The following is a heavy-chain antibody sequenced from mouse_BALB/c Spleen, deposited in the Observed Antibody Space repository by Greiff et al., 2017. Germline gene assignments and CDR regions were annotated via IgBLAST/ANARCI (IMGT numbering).Heavy chain of an antibody. Sequence: EVQLKQSGAELVRSGASVKLSCTASGFNIKDYYMHWVKQRPEQGLEWIGWIDPENGDTEYAPKFQGKATMTADTSSNTAYLQLSSLTSEDTAVYYCNAPYYYAMDYWGQGTSVTVSS. CDR3: NAPYYYAMDY. CDR2: IDPENGDT. V-gene: IGHV14-4*02. CDR1: GFNIKDYY. J-gene: IGHJ4*01.